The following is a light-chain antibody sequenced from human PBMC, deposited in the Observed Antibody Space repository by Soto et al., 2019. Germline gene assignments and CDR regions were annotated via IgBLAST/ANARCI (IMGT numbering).Light chain of an antibody. V-gene: IGLV2-14*03. CDR2: DVS. CDR3: SSYTTSNTRQIV. J-gene: IGLJ1*01. CDR1: SSDVGGYNY. Sequence: QSAVTQPASVSGSPGQSITISCTGTSSDVGGYNYVSWYQHHPGKAPKLIIYDVSNRPSGVSIRFSASKSDNTASLTISGLQPEDEDDYHCSSYTTSNTRQIVFGTGTNVTV.